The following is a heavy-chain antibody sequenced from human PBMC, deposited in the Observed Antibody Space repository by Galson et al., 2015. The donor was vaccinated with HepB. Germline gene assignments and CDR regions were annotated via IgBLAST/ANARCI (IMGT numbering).Heavy chain of an antibody. D-gene: IGHD3-3*01. J-gene: IGHJ4*02. V-gene: IGHV1-46*01. CDR3: ARDRSYDFWSGYFDY. CDR2: INPSGGST. Sequence: SVKVSCKASGYTFTSYYMHWVRQAPGQGLEWMGIINPSGGSTSYAQKFQGRVTMTRDTSTSTAYMELRSLRSDDTAVYYCARDRSYDFWSGYFDYWGQGTLVTVSS. CDR1: GYTFTSYY.